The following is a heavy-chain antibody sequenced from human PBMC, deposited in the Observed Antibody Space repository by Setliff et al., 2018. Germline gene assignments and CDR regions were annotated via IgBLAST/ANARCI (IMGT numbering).Heavy chain of an antibody. CDR1: GFTFSNSA. V-gene: IGHV3-23*01. CDR2: ISGSGGST. J-gene: IGHJ4*02. Sequence: LRLSCAASGFTFSNSAMSWVRQAPGKGLEWVSGISGSGGSTYYADSVKGRFTISRDNSKNTLYLQMNSLRAEDTAVYYCAKGSVAVAGKFDYWGQGTLVTVSS. D-gene: IGHD6-19*01. CDR3: AKGSVAVAGKFDY.